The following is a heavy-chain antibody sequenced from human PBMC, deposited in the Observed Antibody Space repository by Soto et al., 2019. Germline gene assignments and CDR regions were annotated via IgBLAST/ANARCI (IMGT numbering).Heavy chain of an antibody. CDR3: ASRSRDYGGNSLSYYYGMDV. CDR1: GYTFTSYG. V-gene: IGHV1-18*01. CDR2: ISAYNGNT. J-gene: IGHJ6*02. Sequence: ASVKVSCKASGYTFTSYGISWVRQAPGQGLEWMGWISAYNGNTNYAQKLQGRVTMTTDESTSTAYMELSSLRSEDTAVYYCASRSRDYGGNSLSYYYGMDVWGQGTTVTVSS. D-gene: IGHD4-17*01.